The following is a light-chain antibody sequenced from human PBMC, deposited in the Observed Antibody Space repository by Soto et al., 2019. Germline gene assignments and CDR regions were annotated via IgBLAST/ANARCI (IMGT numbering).Light chain of an antibody. V-gene: IGKV3-20*01. CDR2: ATS. Sequence: EIVLTQSPGTLSLSPGERATLSCRASQSIARSYLVWYQQRPGQAPRLLIYATSSRATSIPDRFSGSGSGTDFTLTISRLEPEDFAVYYCQQYGGSLKWAFGQGTKVEIK. CDR1: QSIARSY. CDR3: QQYGGSLKWA. J-gene: IGKJ1*01.